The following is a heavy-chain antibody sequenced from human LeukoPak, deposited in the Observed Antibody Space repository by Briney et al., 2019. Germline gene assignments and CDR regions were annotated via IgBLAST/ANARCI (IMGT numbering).Heavy chain of an antibody. CDR1: GYTFTDNY. J-gene: IGHJ1*01. V-gene: IGHV1-2*02. CDR2: INPNSGGT. Sequence: ASVKVSCKASGYTFTDNYFHWVRQAPGQGLEWMGWINPNSGGTNYAQKFQGRVTMTRDTPISTAYMELSRLRSDDTAVYYCARDRVECGGSCYQEYFQHWGQGTLVTVSS. D-gene: IGHD2-15*01. CDR3: ARDRVECGGSCYQEYFQH.